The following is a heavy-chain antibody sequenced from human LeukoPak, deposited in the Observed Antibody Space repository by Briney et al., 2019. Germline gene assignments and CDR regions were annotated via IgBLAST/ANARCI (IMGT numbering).Heavy chain of an antibody. J-gene: IGHJ4*01. D-gene: IGHD4-17*01. Sequence: VKVSCKASGYTFTDYFMHWVRQAPGQGLEWMGWINPIGGGTTYAQKFQRRVTMTRDTSISTVYMELSSLRSDDTAVYYCARVAEATAVVSPDYFDYWGRGTLVTVSS. CDR2: INPIGGGT. V-gene: IGHV1-2*02. CDR1: GYTFTDYF. CDR3: ARVAEATAVVSPDYFDY.